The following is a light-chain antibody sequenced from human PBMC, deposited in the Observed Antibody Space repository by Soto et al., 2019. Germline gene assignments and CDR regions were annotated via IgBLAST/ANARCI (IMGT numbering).Light chain of an antibody. Sequence: EIVLTQSPGTLSLSPGQRATLSCRASQRLSASDIAWYQQKPGQAPKFLIYGVSSRATGIPDRFSGSGSGTDFTLTISRLEPEDSAVYFCQQYTGPPTTFGQGTRLEIK. CDR1: QRLSASD. CDR2: GVS. CDR3: QQYTGPPTT. J-gene: IGKJ5*01. V-gene: IGKV3-20*01.